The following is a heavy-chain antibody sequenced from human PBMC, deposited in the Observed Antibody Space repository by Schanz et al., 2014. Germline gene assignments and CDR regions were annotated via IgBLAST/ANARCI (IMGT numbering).Heavy chain of an antibody. Sequence: EVQLVESGGGLVKPGGSLRLSCAASGFTFSTYNMNWVRQAPGKGLEWVSSISGSGISTYSADSVQGRFTISRDNSDNTLFLQMNSLRAEDTAVYYCAKVREWWPYYFDYWGQGTLVTVSS. J-gene: IGHJ4*02. V-gene: IGHV3-23*04. CDR2: ISGSGIST. CDR3: AKVREWWPYYFDY. D-gene: IGHD2-15*01. CDR1: GFTFSTYN.